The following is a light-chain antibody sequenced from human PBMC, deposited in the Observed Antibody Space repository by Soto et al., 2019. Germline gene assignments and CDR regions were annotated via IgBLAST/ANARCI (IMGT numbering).Light chain of an antibody. CDR1: QSVVSSF. CDR3: QLYGRSPTWT. V-gene: IGKV3-20*01. CDR2: GAF. J-gene: IGKJ1*01. Sequence: IVLTQSPDTLSLSPGERATLSCRSSQSVVSSFLAWFQQRPGQAPRLLIYGAFNRATGIPDRFSGSGSGTDFTLTINRLEPEDFAVYYCQLYGRSPTWTFGQGTKVDIK.